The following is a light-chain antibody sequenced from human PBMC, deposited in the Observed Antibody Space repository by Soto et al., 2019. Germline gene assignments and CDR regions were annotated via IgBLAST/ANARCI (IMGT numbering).Light chain of an antibody. Sequence: DIQMTQSPSTLSASVGDRVTITCRASQSLSSWLAWYQQKPGKAPKLLISQASSLESGVPSRFSGSESGTEFTLTITSLQPDDFATYYCQQYKSYSRTFGQGTKVEIK. CDR1: QSLSSW. CDR3: QQYKSYSRT. J-gene: IGKJ1*01. V-gene: IGKV1-5*03. CDR2: QAS.